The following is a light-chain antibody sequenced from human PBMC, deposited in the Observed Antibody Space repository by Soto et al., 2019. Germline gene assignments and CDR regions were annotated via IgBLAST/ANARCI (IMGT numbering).Light chain of an antibody. J-gene: IGLJ1*01. CDR2: EVN. CDR1: SSDVGGYNF. CDR3: NSYAGSNIYV. V-gene: IGLV2-8*01. Sequence: QSALTQPPSASGSPGQSVTISCTGTSSDVGGYNFVSWYQHHPGKAPKLIIYEVNKRPSGVPNRFSGSKSGNTAPLTVSGLQAEDEGDYYCNSYAGSNIYVFGTGTKLTVL.